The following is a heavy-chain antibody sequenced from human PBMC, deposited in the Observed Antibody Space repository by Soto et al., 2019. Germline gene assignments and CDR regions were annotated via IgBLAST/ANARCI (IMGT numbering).Heavy chain of an antibody. D-gene: IGHD2-8*01. J-gene: IGHJ6*02. CDR1: GYTFTRYG. V-gene: IGHV1-18*01. Sequence: QGHLVQSGAEVKKPGASVKVSCKASGYTFTRYGISWVRQAPGQGLEWMGWISGYNGDTNHAQNLQDRVTMTIDTSTNTAYMELRSLTSDDTAVYYCAKNGQPPYYYYGQDVWGQGTTVTVSS. CDR2: ISGYNGDT. CDR3: AKNGQPPYYYYGQDV.